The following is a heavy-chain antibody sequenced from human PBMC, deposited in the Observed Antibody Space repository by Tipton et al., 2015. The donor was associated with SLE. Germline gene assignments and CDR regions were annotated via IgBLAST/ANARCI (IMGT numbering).Heavy chain of an antibody. CDR2: IKNSGVGT. CDR1: GFTFSAYA. CDR3: AKDPGWVNYFYYYMVV. D-gene: IGHD1-26*01. Sequence: SLRLSCAASGFTFSAYAMSWVRQAPGKGLEWVAGIKNSGVGTFYTDPVKGRFSISKDNSKNTLFLQMNSLGAEDMAVYFCAKDPGWVNYFYYYMVVWGKGTPDTVSS. V-gene: IGHV3-23*01. J-gene: IGHJ6*03.